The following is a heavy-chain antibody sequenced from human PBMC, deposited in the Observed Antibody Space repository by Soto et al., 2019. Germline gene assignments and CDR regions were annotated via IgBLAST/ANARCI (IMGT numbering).Heavy chain of an antibody. V-gene: IGHV4-61*02. D-gene: IGHD6-13*01. J-gene: IGHJ5*02. CDR1: GGSISSSSYY. Sequence: SETLSLTCTVSGGSISSSSYYWSWIRQPAVKGLEWIGRVYTSGNTDYNPSLTSRVTVSVDTSKNQFSLKLRFVTAADTAVYYCAREAAETVGDGYWCDPWGQGTLVTVSS. CDR3: AREAAETVGDGYWCDP. CDR2: VYTSGNT.